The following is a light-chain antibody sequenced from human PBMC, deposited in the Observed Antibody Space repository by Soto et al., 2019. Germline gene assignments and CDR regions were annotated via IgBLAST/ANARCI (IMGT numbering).Light chain of an antibody. Sequence: ENVLTQSPGTLSLSPGERATLSCRASQTVSGSYVAWYQQKPGQTPRLLIYGASSRATGIPDRFSGSGSGTDFTLTISRLEPEDVATYFCQQAYSDPLTFGGGTKVDI. CDR1: QTVSGSY. J-gene: IGKJ4*01. V-gene: IGKV3-20*01. CDR2: GAS. CDR3: QQAYSDPLT.